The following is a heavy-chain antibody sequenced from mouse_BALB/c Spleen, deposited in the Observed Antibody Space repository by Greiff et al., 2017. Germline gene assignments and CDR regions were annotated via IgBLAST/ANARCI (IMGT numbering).Heavy chain of an antibody. J-gene: IGHJ3*01. CDR2: ILPGSGNT. D-gene: IGHD2-1*01. V-gene: IGHV1-9*01. CDR3: AIFYGNYAWFAY. Sequence: VQLQQSGAELVKPGASVKISCTATGYTFSSYWIQWVKQRPGHGLEWIGEILPGSGNTNYTEKFQGKATFTADTSSNTAYLHLSSLTSEDSAVYYCAIFYGNYAWFAYWGPGTLVTGSA. CDR1: GYTFSSYW.